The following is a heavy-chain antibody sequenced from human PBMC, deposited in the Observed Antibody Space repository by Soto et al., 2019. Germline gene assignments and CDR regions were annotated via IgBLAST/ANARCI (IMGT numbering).Heavy chain of an antibody. D-gene: IGHD4-17*01. Sequence: QVQLVESGGGVVQPGTSLRLSCAASGFTFSRYAIHWVRQAPGKGLEWVAVIWYDGTSEFYADSVMGRFTISRDTSKNTRYLEMNSLRVEDTAVYYCARDFVGGDYHFDYWGQGTLVTVSS. CDR3: ARDFVGGDYHFDY. CDR1: GFTFSRYA. J-gene: IGHJ4*02. CDR2: IWYDGTSE. V-gene: IGHV3-33*01.